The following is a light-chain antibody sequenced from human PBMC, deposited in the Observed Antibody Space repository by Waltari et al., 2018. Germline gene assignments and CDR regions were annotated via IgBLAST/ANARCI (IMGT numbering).Light chain of an antibody. J-gene: IGLJ2*01. Sequence: QSALTQSASVSGSPGQSITISCTATTSDVDAYIFVSWYQQHPGKAPKLILYEVSTRPSGVSNRFSGSKSGNTASLTISGLQAEDEADYYCSSWTSSSVLFGGGTKLTVL. CDR3: SSWTSSSVL. CDR1: TSDVDAYIF. V-gene: IGLV2-14*01. CDR2: EVS.